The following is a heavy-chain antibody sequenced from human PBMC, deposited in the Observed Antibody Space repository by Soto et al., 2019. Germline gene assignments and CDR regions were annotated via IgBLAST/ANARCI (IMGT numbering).Heavy chain of an antibody. J-gene: IGHJ5*02. CDR3: ARGQRALITYGPFDP. CDR2: IYHSGST. D-gene: IGHD4-17*01. Sequence: SETLSLTCAVSGGSISSSNWWSWVHQPPGKGLEWIGEIYHSGSTNYNPSLKSRVTISVDKSKNQFSLKLSSVTAADTAVYYCARGQRALITYGPFDPWGQGTLVTVSS. CDR1: GGSISSSNW. V-gene: IGHV4-4*02.